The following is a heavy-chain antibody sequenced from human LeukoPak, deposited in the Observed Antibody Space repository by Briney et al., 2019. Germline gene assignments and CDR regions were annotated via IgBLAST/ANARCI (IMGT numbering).Heavy chain of an antibody. Sequence: SETLSLTCAVSGLSLRSHYLSWIRQPPGKRLEWIGYVSYTGRTKYNPSLQSRFTISIDTSKNQFSLQLTSVTSADTAVYSCARLVDDYISGVPDTFDVWGQGTTVIVSS. CDR3: ARLVDDYISGVPDTFDV. J-gene: IGHJ3*01. CDR2: VSYTGRT. CDR1: GLSLRSHY. V-gene: IGHV4-59*11. D-gene: IGHD5-12*01.